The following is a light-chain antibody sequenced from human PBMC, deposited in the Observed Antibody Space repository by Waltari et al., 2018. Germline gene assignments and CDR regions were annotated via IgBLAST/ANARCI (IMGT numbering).Light chain of an antibody. CDR2: GAS. J-gene: IGKJ1*01. CDR3: QQSYRAPWT. Sequence: DIQMTQSPSSLSASIGDRVTITCRASQDIRNDLGWFQQKPGEAPRRLIYGASTLQTGVPSRFSGSGSGTDFTLTIASLQPEDFATYYCQQSYRAPWTFGQGTKVEI. V-gene: IGKV1-17*01. CDR1: QDIRND.